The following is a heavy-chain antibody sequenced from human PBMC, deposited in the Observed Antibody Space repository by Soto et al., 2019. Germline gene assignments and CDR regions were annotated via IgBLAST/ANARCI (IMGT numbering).Heavy chain of an antibody. V-gene: IGHV1-69*18. CDR2: IIPLFGTT. Sequence: QVQLVQSGAEVRKPGSSVKVSCKASGGTFSTDTIYWVRQAPGQGLEWVGRIIPLFGTTKYAQNFQGRVTITAEESTSTAYMELSSLRAEDTAVYYCARRLDDRPDDAFDVWGEGTAVSVSA. J-gene: IGHJ3*01. CDR3: ARRLDDRPDDAFDV. CDR1: GGTFSTDT. D-gene: IGHD6-25*01.